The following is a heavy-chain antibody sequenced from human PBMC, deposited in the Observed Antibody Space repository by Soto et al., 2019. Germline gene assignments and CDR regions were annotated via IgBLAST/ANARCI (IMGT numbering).Heavy chain of an antibody. J-gene: IGHJ4*02. CDR3: ASIPGGPPLRYFDY. D-gene: IGHD3-10*01. CDR1: GFTFSSHS. V-gene: IGHV3-21*01. Sequence: GGSLRLSCAASGFTFSSHSMNWVRQAPGKGLEWVSSISSSGSYIYYADSLRGRFAISRDNAENSLYLQMNSLRAEDMAVYYCASIPGGPPLRYFDYWGQGTLVTVSS. CDR2: ISSSGSYI.